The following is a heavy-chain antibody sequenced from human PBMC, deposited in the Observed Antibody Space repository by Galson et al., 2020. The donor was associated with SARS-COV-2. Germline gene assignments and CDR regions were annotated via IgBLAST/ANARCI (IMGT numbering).Heavy chain of an antibody. D-gene: IGHD3-3*01. CDR1: GFTFSSYG. CDR2: IRYDGSNK. CDR3: AKEDYDFWSGYHDAFDV. J-gene: IGHJ3*01. Sequence: GGSLRLSCAASGFTFSSYGMHWVRQAPGKGLEWVAFIRYDGSNKYYADSVKGRFTIPRDNSKNTLYLQMNSLRAEETAVYYCAKEDYDFWSGYHDAFDVWGQGTMVTVSS. V-gene: IGHV3-30*02.